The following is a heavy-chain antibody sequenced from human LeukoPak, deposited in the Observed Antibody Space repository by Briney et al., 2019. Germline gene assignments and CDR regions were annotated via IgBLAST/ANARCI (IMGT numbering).Heavy chain of an antibody. CDR3: AKDKWYQLRYYFDY. Sequence: GRSLRLSCAASGFTFNSYGMHWVRQAPGKGLEWVAVISYDGSNKYYADSVKGRFTTSRDNSKNTLYLQMNSLRAEDTAVYYCAKDKWYQLRYYFDYWGQGTLVTVSS. CDR1: GFTFNSYG. J-gene: IGHJ4*02. V-gene: IGHV3-30*18. CDR2: ISYDGSNK. D-gene: IGHD2-15*01.